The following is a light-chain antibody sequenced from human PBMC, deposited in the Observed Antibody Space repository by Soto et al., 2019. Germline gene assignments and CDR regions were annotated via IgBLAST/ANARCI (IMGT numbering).Light chain of an antibody. Sequence: EIVLTQSPGTLSLSPGERATLSCRASQSVSSTYLAWYQHKPGQPPTLLIYGASSRVTGIPDRFSGSGSGTDFTLTISRREPEDFAVYYCQRYGSSSTWTFGQGTKVEIK. CDR1: QSVSSTY. J-gene: IGKJ1*01. V-gene: IGKV3-20*01. CDR2: GAS. CDR3: QRYGSSSTWT.